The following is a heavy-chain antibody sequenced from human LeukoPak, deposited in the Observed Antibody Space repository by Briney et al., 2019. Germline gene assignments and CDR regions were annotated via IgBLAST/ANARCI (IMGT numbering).Heavy chain of an antibody. CDR1: GGTFSSYA. CDR3: ATGKAGDGFDY. D-gene: IGHD6-13*01. J-gene: IGHJ4*02. CDR2: IIPIFGTA. V-gene: IGHV1-69*05. Sequence: ASVKVSCKASGGTFSSYAISWVRQAPGQGLEWMGGIIPIFGTANYAQKFQGRVTMTRNTSISTAYMELSSLRSEDTAVYYCATGKAGDGFDYWGQGTLVTVSS.